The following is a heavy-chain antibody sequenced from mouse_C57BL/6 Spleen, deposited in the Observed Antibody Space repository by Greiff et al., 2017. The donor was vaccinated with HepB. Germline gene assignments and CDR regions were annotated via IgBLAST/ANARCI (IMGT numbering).Heavy chain of an antibody. CDR2: INPNNGGT. CDR1: GYTFTDYN. CDR3: ARGDYDYDGSYYAMDY. J-gene: IGHJ4*01. Sequence: EVKLVESGPELVKPGASVKIPCKASGYTFTDYNMDWVKQSHGKSLEWIGDINPNNGGTIYNQKFKGKATLTVDKSSSTAYMELRSLTSEDTAVYYCARGDYDYDGSYYAMDYWGQGTSVTVSS. D-gene: IGHD2-4*01. V-gene: IGHV1-18*01.